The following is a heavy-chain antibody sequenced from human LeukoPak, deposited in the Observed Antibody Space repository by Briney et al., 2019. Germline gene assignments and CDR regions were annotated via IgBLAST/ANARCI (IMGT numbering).Heavy chain of an antibody. J-gene: IGHJ4*02. V-gene: IGHV3-74*01. Sequence: GGSLRLSCAASGFTFDDYAMHWVRQAPGKGLEWVSGINSDGSSTSYAGSVKGRFTISRDNAKNTLYLQMNSLRAEDTAVYYCARDGKDSSGYLVDYWGQGTLVTVSS. CDR2: INSDGSST. CDR1: GFTFDDYA. D-gene: IGHD3-22*01. CDR3: ARDGKDSSGYLVDY.